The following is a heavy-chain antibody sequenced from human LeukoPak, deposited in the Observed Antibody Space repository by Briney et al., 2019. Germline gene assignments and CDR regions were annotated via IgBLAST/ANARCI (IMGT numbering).Heavy chain of an antibody. CDR3: AKDAPVNIVVVPAANS. J-gene: IGHJ4*02. D-gene: IGHD2-2*01. CDR2: ISGSGGST. V-gene: IGHV3-23*01. Sequence: GGSLRLSCAASGFTFSSYAMSWVRQAPGKGLEWVSAISGSGGSTYYADSVKGRVTISRDNSKNTLYLQMNSVRDEDTAVYYCAKDAPVNIVVVPAANSWGQGTLVTVSS. CDR1: GFTFSSYA.